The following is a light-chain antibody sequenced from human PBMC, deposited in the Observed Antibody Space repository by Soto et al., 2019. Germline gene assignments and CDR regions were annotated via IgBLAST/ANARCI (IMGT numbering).Light chain of an antibody. CDR1: QSVSSY. CDR3: KKRSNWPLLI. CDR2: DAS. Sequence: EIVLTQSPATLSLSPGERATLSCRASQSVSSYLAWYQQKPGQAPGLLIFDASNRATGIPARFSGSGSGKDFPLPISSQDPKVFAVFYCKKRSNWPLLISGGGTKGEIK. J-gene: IGKJ4*01. V-gene: IGKV3-11*01.